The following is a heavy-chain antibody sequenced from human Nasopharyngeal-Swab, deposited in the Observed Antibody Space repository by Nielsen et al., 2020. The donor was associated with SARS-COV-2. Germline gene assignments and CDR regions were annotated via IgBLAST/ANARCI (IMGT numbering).Heavy chain of an antibody. CDR3: ARDVAIVGATLEN. V-gene: IGHV3-48*02. D-gene: IGHD1-26*01. CDR2: ISSSSSTS. Sequence: ESLKISCADSEFTMSRNGMHWVRQAPGKGLEWVAYISSSSSTSYYADSVKGRFTISRDNPKNSLYLQMNSLRDEDTALYYCARDVAIVGATLENWGQGTLVTVSS. CDR1: EFTMSRNG. J-gene: IGHJ4*02.